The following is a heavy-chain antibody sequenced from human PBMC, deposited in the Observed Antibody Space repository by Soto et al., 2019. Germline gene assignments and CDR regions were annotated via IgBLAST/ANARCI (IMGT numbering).Heavy chain of an antibody. CDR3: ARDPLAGDDAFDI. J-gene: IGHJ3*02. CDR2: ISSSGSTI. V-gene: IGHV3-11*01. Sequence: GGSLRLSCAASGFTFSDYYMSWIRQAPGKGLEWVSYISSSGSTIYYADSVKGRFTISRDNAKNSLYLQMNSLRAEDTAVYYCARDPLAGDDAFDIWGLGTMVTVSS. D-gene: IGHD7-27*01. CDR1: GFTFSDYY.